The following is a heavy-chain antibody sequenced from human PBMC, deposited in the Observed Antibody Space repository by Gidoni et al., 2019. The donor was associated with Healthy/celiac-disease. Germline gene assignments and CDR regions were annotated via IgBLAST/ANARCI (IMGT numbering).Heavy chain of an antibody. J-gene: IGHJ4*02. CDR2: IYYSGST. V-gene: IGHV4-39*01. CDR1: GGSISSSSYY. CDR3: ATLNSADDYRGGDY. Sequence: QLQLQESGPGLVKPSETLSLTCTVSGGSISSSSYYWGWIRQPPGKGLEWIGSIYYSGSTYYNPSLKSRVTISVDTSKNQFSLKLSSVTAADTAVYYCATLNSADDYRGGDYWGQGTLVTVSS. D-gene: IGHD5-12*01.